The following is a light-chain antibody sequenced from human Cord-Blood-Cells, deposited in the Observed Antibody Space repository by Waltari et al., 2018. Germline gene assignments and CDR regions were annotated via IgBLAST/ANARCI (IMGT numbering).Light chain of an antibody. CDR2: DAP. Sequence: EIALTQSPATLSLSPGERATLSCRASQSVSSYLAWYQQKPGQAPRLLIYDAPNRATGIPARFSGSGSGTDFTLTISSLEPEDFAVYYCQQRSNWPLTFGGGTKVEIK. J-gene: IGKJ4*01. CDR1: QSVSSY. V-gene: IGKV3-11*01. CDR3: QQRSNWPLT.